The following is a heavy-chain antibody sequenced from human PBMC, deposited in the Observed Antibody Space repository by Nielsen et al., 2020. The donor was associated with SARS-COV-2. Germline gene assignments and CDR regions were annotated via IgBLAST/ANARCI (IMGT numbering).Heavy chain of an antibody. Sequence: SETLSLTCTVSGGSISSYYWSWIRQPPGKGLEWIGYIYYSGSTNYNPSLKSRVTISVDTSKNQFSLKLSSVTAADTAVYYCATYRPGGENYYYGMDVWGQGTTVTVPS. V-gene: IGHV4-59*01. D-gene: IGHD1-14*01. CDR3: ATYRPGGENYYYGMDV. CDR1: GGSISSYY. J-gene: IGHJ6*02. CDR2: IYYSGST.